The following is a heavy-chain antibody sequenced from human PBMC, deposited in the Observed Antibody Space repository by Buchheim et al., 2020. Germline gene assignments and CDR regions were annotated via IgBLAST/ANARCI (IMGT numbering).Heavy chain of an antibody. D-gene: IGHD3-9*01. CDR2: FGKSGNT. Sequence: EVQLLESGGGLVQPGGSLRLSCAASGFTSNTHATMRWVRQAPGKGLEWVSTFGKSGNTYYAASVKGRFTISRDSSKHTVYLQMSSLRADDTAVYYCASGLTGYLFDYWGQGTL. CDR3: ASGLTGYLFDY. V-gene: IGHV3-23*01. CDR1: GFTSNTHA. J-gene: IGHJ4*02.